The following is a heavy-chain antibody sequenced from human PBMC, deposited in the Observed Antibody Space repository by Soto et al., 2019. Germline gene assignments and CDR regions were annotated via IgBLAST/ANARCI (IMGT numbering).Heavy chain of an antibody. Sequence: QVQLVQSGAEVKKPGSSVKVSCKASGGTFSSYTISWVRQAPGQGLEWMGRIIPILGIANYAQKFQGRVTITADKSTSTAYMELSSLRSEDTAVYYGARVTSRPTGGDYWGQGTLVTVSS. CDR2: IIPILGIA. J-gene: IGHJ4*02. V-gene: IGHV1-69*02. D-gene: IGHD3-3*01. CDR1: GGTFSSYT. CDR3: ARVTSRPTGGDY.